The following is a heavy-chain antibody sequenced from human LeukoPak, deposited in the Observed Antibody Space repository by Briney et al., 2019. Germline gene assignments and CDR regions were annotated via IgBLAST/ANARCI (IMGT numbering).Heavy chain of an antibody. Sequence: GGSLRLSCAASGFTFSSYSMNWVRQAPGKGLEWVSYIGSSSSTIYYADSVKGRFTISRDNAKNSLYLQMNSLRAEDTAVYYCARGGTDILTGYYSLYWGQGTLVTVSS. D-gene: IGHD3-9*01. V-gene: IGHV3-48*04. CDR3: ARGGTDILTGYYSLY. J-gene: IGHJ4*02. CDR1: GFTFSSYS. CDR2: IGSSSSTI.